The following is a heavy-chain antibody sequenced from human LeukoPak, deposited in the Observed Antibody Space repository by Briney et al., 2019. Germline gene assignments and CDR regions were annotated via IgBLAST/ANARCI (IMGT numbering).Heavy chain of an antibody. D-gene: IGHD6-13*01. CDR3: AKDGQQPTSGYYYYYMDV. Sequence: PGGFLRLSCAASGFTFDDYAMHWVRQAPGKGLEWVSLISWDGGSTYYADSVKGRFTISRDNGKNSLYLQMNSLRAEDTALYYCAKDGQQPTSGYYYYYMDVWGKGTTVTVSS. V-gene: IGHV3-43D*04. CDR2: ISWDGGST. CDR1: GFTFDDYA. J-gene: IGHJ6*03.